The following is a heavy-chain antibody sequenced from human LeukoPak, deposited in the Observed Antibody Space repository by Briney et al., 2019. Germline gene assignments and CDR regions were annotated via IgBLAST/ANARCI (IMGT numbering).Heavy chain of an antibody. CDR2: ISGSGDST. CDR1: GFSFSRYE. J-gene: IGHJ4*02. V-gene: IGHV3-23*01. Sequence: GGSLRLSCAASGFSFSRYEMNWVRQAPGKGLEWVSAISGSGDSTYYADSVKGRFTISRDNPKNTLYLQMSSLRADDTAVYYCAKGFDYWGQGNLVTVSS. CDR3: AKGFDY.